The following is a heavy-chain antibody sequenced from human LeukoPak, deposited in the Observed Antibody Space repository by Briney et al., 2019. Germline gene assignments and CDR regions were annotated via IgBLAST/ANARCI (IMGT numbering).Heavy chain of an antibody. Sequence: ASVKVSRKASGYTFTSYDINWVRQATGQGLEWMGWMNPNSGNTGYAQKFQGRVTMTRNTSISTAYMELSSLRSEDTAVYYCARGVAGGYCSGGSCLPQIIDYWGQGTLVTVSS. CDR1: GYTFTSYD. V-gene: IGHV1-8*01. CDR3: ARGVAGGYCSGGSCLPQIIDY. J-gene: IGHJ4*02. CDR2: MNPNSGNT. D-gene: IGHD2-15*01.